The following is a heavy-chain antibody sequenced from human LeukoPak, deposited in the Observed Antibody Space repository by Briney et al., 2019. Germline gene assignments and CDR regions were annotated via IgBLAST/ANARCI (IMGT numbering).Heavy chain of an antibody. Sequence: GASVKVSCKASGYTFTGYYMHWVRQAPGQGLEWMGWINPNSGGTNYAQKFQGRVTMTRDTSISTAYMELSRLRSDDTAVYYCARNRYYYDSSGYYYPNFDYWGQGTLVTFSS. CDR1: GYTFTGYY. CDR3: ARNRYYYDSSGYYYPNFDY. J-gene: IGHJ4*02. D-gene: IGHD3-22*01. CDR2: INPNSGGT. V-gene: IGHV1-2*02.